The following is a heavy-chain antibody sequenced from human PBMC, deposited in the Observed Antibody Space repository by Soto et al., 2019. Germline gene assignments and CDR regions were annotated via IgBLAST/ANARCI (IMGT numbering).Heavy chain of an antibody. CDR3: ASSPRGYCSSTSCRELGNYYGMDV. CDR1: GYSFTSYW. CDR2: IDPSDSYT. J-gene: IGHJ6*02. V-gene: IGHV5-10-1*01. Sequence: PGESLKISCKGSGYSFTSYWISWVRQMPGKGLEWMGRIDPSDSYTNYSPSFQGHVTISADKSISTAYLQWSSLKASDTAMYYCASSPRGYCSSTSCRELGNYYGMDVWGQGTTV. D-gene: IGHD2-2*01.